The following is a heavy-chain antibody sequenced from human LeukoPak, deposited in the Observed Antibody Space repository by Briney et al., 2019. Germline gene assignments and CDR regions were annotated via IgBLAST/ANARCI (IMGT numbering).Heavy chain of an antibody. Sequence: PGGSLRLSCAASGFTFSSYGMSWVRQAPGKGLEWVSAITGNGANTFYADSVKGRFTVSRDNSKNTLFLQMNSLRAEDTAVYYCAKDGGLWVSAHWGDSWGRGTLVTVSS. CDR3: AKDGGLWVSAHWGDS. V-gene: IGHV3-23*01. CDR1: GFTFSSYG. J-gene: IGHJ4*02. CDR2: ITGNGANT. D-gene: IGHD7-27*01.